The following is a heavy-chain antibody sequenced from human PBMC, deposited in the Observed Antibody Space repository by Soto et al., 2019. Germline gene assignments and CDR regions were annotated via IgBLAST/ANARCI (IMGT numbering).Heavy chain of an antibody. Sequence: GGSLRLSCAASRFTFSSYAMSWVRQAPGKGLECVSAISGSGGSTYYADSVKGRFTISRDNSKNTLYLQMNSLRAEDTAVYYCAKEVYGDYVSYYYGMDVWGQGTTVTVSS. J-gene: IGHJ6*02. CDR2: ISGSGGST. D-gene: IGHD4-17*01. CDR3: AKEVYGDYVSYYYGMDV. V-gene: IGHV3-23*01. CDR1: RFTFSSYA.